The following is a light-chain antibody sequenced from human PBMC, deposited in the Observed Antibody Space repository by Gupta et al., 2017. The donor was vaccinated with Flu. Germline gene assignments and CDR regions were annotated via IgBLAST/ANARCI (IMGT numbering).Light chain of an antibody. CDR3: MLSFPDGDV. V-gene: IGLV7-46*01. Sequence: QAVVTQEPSLPVSPGGAVALTCGSSTGPVTTGHYPYWFQQRPGQAPTTLICDTSDKPPWTPARFSGSLLGDKAVLTLAKAQPEDEGDYYCMLSFPDGDVFGPGTNVTVL. CDR2: DTS. J-gene: IGLJ1*01. CDR1: TGPVTTGHY.